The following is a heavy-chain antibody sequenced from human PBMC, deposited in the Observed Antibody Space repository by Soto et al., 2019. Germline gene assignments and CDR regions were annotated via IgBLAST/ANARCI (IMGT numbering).Heavy chain of an antibody. D-gene: IGHD3-3*01. CDR1: GITFSRSG. V-gene: IGHV1-58*01. CDR3: AAARGVDDFWSGYCGMDV. CDR2: IVVGSGNT. Sequence: SVKVSCKASGITFSRSGVQWVRQARGQRLEWIGWIVVGSGNTNYAQKFQERVTITRDMSTSTAYMELSSLRSGDTADYYCAAARGVDDFWSGYCGMDVWGQ. J-gene: IGHJ6*02.